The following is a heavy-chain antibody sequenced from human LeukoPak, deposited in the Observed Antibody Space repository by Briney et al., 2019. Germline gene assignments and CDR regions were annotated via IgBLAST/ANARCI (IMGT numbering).Heavy chain of an antibody. Sequence: SVKVSCKASGGTFSSYAISWVRQAPGQGLEWMGGIIPIFGTANYAQKFQGRVTITADESTSTAYVELSSLRSEDTAVYYCARDYYDSSGHYYFDYWGQGTLVTVSS. J-gene: IGHJ4*02. V-gene: IGHV1-69*13. D-gene: IGHD3-22*01. CDR1: GGTFSSYA. CDR2: IIPIFGTA. CDR3: ARDYYDSSGHYYFDY.